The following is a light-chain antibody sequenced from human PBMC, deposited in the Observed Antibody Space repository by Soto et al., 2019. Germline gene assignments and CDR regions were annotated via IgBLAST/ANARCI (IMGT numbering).Light chain of an antibody. CDR1: QSVSTSY. CDR2: GAS. V-gene: IGKV3-20*01. J-gene: IGKJ1*01. CDR3: QQYGSSPWT. Sequence: IVLTQSPGTLSLSPGERVTLSCRASQSVSTSYLAWYQQKPGQSPRVLIYGASSRATGIPDRFSGSGSGTDFTLTISRLEPEDFAVYYCQQYGSSPWTFGQGTKVEIK.